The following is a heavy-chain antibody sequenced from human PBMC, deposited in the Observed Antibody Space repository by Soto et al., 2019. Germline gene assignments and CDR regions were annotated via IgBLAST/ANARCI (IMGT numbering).Heavy chain of an antibody. J-gene: IGHJ1*01. CDR1: GYNFTSYW. CDR2: VDPSDSYS. V-gene: IGHV5-10-1*01. Sequence: PGESLKISCKGSGYNFTSYWINWVRQMPGKGLEWMGRVDPSDSYSNYSPSFQGHIIMSVDKSSTTAYLQWNSLKASDTAMYYCVRRGGIVVGGKPEFFHYWGQGTLVTVSS. D-gene: IGHD6-13*01. CDR3: VRRGGIVVGGKPEFFHY.